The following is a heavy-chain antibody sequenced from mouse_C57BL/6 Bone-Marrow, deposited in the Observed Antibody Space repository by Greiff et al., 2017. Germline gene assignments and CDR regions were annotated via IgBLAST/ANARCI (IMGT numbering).Heavy chain of an antibody. CDR2: ISSGSSTI. CDR1: GFTFSDYG. Sequence: EVKLVESGGGLVKPGGSLKLSCAASGFTFSDYGMHWVRQAPEKGLEWVAYISSGSSTIYYADTVKGRFTISRDNAKNTLFLQMTSLRSEDTAMYYCARPNRVTTNIFAYWGQGTLVTVSA. J-gene: IGHJ3*01. CDR3: ARPNRVTTNIFAY. D-gene: IGHD2-2*01. V-gene: IGHV5-17*01.